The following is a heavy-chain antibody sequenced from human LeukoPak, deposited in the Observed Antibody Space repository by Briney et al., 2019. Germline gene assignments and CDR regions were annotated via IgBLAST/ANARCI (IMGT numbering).Heavy chain of an antibody. J-gene: IGHJ6*03. CDR1: GFTFSDYY. D-gene: IGHD4-17*01. CDR2: ISSSGSTI. CDR3: ARQDYGDYEDYYYYMDV. Sequence: GGSLRLSCAASGFTFSDYYMSWIRQAPGKGLEWVSYISSSGSTIYYADSVKGRFTISRDNAKNSLYLQMNSLRAEDTAVYYCARQDYGDYEDYYYYMDVWGKGTTVTISS. V-gene: IGHV3-11*04.